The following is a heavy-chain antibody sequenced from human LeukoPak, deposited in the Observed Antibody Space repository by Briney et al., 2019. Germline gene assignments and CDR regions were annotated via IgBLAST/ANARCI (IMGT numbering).Heavy chain of an antibody. D-gene: IGHD5-12*01. J-gene: IGHJ5*02. CDR3: ARAVATIPNWFDL. Sequence: PGGSLRLSCAASGFTFSSYWMSWVRQAAGKGLEWVANIKRDGSEKYYVDSVKGRFTISRDNAKNSLYLQMNSLRAEDTAVYYCARAVATIPNWFDLWGQGTLVTVSS. V-gene: IGHV3-7*02. CDR1: GFTFSSYW. CDR2: IKRDGSEK.